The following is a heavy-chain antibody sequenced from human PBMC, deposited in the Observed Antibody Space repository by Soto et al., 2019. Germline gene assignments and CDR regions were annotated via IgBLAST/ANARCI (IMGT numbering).Heavy chain of an antibody. CDR2: INHSGST. CDR1: GGSFSGYY. J-gene: IGHJ4*02. CDR3: ASGGGYCSGGSCSHFGY. Sequence: QVQLQQWGAGLLKPSETLSLTCAVYGGSFSGYYWSWIRQPPGKGLEWIWEINHSGSTNYNPSLKSRVTISVDTSKNQFSRKLSSVTAADTAVYYCASGGGYCSGGSCSHFGYWGQGTLVTVSS. D-gene: IGHD2-15*01. V-gene: IGHV4-34*01.